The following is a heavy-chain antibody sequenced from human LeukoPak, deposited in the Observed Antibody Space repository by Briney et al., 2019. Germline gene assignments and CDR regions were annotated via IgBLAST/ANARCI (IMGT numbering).Heavy chain of an antibody. Sequence: PGGSLRLSCTASGFTFSGYWMHWVRQAPGKGLVWVSRINGDGSTTDYADSVKGRFTVSRDIAKNTLYLQMNSLRAEDTAVYYCTSYRAEYFQHWGQGTLVTVSS. CDR1: GFTFSGYW. CDR3: TSYRAEYFQH. J-gene: IGHJ1*01. CDR2: INGDGSTT. V-gene: IGHV3-74*01.